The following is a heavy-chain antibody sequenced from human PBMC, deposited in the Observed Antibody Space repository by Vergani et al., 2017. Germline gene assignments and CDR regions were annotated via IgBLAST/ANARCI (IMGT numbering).Heavy chain of an antibody. Sequence: QLVQSGPEVKKPGTSVKVSCKASGFTFTSSAVQWVRQARGQRLEWIGWIVVGSGNTNYAQKFQERVTITRDMSTSTAYMELSSLRSEDTAVYYCAAEWLSEPGYYYYGMDVWGQGTTVTVSS. CDR2: IVVGSGNT. V-gene: IGHV1-58*01. CDR3: AAEWLSEPGYYYYGMDV. D-gene: IGHD5-12*01. CDR1: GFTFTSSA. J-gene: IGHJ6*02.